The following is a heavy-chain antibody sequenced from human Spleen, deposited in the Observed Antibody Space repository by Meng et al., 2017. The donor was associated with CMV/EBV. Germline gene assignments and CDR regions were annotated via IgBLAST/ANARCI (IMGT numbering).Heavy chain of an antibody. CDR2: IKSKTDGGTT. CDR3: AREQEGIVEAQFDY. V-gene: IGHV3-15*01. Sequence: GESLKISCAASGFTFSSYTLNWVRQAPGKGLEWVGRIKSKTDGGTTDYAAPVKGRFTISRDDSKNTLYLQMNSLRAEDTAVYYCAREQEGIVEAQFDYWGQGTLVTVSS. D-gene: IGHD2/OR15-2a*01. J-gene: IGHJ4*02. CDR1: GFTFSSYT.